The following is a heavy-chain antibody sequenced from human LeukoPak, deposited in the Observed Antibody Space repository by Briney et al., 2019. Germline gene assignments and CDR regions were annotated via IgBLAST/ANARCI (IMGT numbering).Heavy chain of an antibody. J-gene: IGHJ6*03. Sequence: GASVKVSCKASGYTFTSYDINWVRQATGQGLEWMGWMNPNSGNTGYAQKFQGRVTMTRNTSISTAYMELSSLRSEDKAVYYCARGPRPSYYYYMDVWGKGTTVTISS. CDR1: GYTFTSYD. V-gene: IGHV1-8*01. CDR3: ARGPRPSYYYYMDV. CDR2: MNPNSGNT.